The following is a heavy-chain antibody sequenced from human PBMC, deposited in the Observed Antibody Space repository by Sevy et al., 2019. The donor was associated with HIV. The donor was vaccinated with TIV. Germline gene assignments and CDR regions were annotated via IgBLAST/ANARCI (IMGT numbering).Heavy chain of an antibody. Sequence: SETLSLTCAVSVDSISSSYWSWIRQPAGKGLEWIGRIYISESTNYNPSLKSRVTMSLDTSKNQFSLRLSSVTAADTAVYYCAREFFYDSSDYYTPAYYFDYWGQGTLVTVSS. J-gene: IGHJ4*02. V-gene: IGHV4-4*07. D-gene: IGHD3-22*01. CDR2: IYISEST. CDR3: AREFFYDSSDYYTPAYYFDY. CDR1: VDSISSSY.